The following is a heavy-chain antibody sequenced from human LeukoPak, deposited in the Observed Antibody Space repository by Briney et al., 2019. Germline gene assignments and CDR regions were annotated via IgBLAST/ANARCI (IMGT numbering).Heavy chain of an antibody. CDR1: GFTFSSYA. V-gene: IGHV3-23*01. D-gene: IGHD3-22*01. J-gene: IGHJ4*02. Sequence: GGSLRLSCAASGFTFSSYAMSWVRQAPGKGLEWVSGISGSGDNTYYADSVKGRFTISRDNAKNSLYLQMNSLRAEDTAVYYCARVAGDSSGYYYGYWGQGTLVTVSS. CDR2: ISGSGDNT. CDR3: ARVAGDSSGYYYGY.